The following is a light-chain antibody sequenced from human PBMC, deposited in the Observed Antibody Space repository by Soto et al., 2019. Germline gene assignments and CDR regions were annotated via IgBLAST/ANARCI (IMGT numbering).Light chain of an antibody. CDR2: GAS. CDR3: QQYGSPLT. V-gene: IGKV3-20*01. Sequence: EIVLTQSPATLCVSPGERATLSCRASESVSSSLAWYQQKPGQTPRLLIYGASNRATGIPDRFRGSGSGTDFTLTISRLEHEDFAVYYCQQYGSPLTFGGGTKVDI. CDR1: ESVSSS. J-gene: IGKJ4*01.